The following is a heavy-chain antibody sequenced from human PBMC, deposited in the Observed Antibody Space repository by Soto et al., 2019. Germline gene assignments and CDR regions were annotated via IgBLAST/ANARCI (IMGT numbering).Heavy chain of an antibody. V-gene: IGHV1-3*01. Sequence: ASVKVSCKASGYTFTSYAMHWVRQAPGQRLEWMGWTNAGDGNTKYSQKFQGRVTITRDTSASTAYMELSSLRSEDTAVYYCARVAAVGPFDYWGQGTLVTVSS. J-gene: IGHJ4*02. CDR1: GYTFTSYA. D-gene: IGHD6-13*01. CDR2: TNAGDGNT. CDR3: ARVAAVGPFDY.